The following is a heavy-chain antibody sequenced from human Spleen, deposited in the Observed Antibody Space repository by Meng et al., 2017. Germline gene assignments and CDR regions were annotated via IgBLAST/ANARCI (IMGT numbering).Heavy chain of an antibody. CDR2: INSDGGST. D-gene: IGHD6-13*01. J-gene: IGHJ4*02. V-gene: IGHV3-74*01. CDR1: GFTFSSYW. CDR3: ARVWRIAAANYIFDF. Sequence: GESPKISCAASGFTFSSYWMHWVRQAPGKGLVWVSRINSDGGSTSYEDSVKGRFTISRDNAKNTVYLQMNSLRAEDTAVYYCARVWRIAAANYIFDFWGQGTLVTVSS.